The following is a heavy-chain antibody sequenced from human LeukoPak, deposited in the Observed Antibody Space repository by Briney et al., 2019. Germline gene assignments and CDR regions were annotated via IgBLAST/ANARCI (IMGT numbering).Heavy chain of an antibody. J-gene: IGHJ5*02. V-gene: IGHV4-61*02. CDR2: IYTSGST. D-gene: IGHD3-10*01. Sequence: SETLSLTCTVSGGSISSGSYYWSWIRQPAGKGLEWIGRIYTSGSTNYNPSLKSRVTMSVDTSKNQFSLKLSSVTAADTAVYYCARESGMGNWFDPWGQGTLVTVSS. CDR3: ARESGMGNWFDP. CDR1: GGSISSGSYY.